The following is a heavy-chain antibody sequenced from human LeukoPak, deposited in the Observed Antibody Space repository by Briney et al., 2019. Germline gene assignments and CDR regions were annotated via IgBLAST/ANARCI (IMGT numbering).Heavy chain of an antibody. D-gene: IGHD4-17*01. V-gene: IGHV3-11*04. CDR2: ISSSAGTI. J-gene: IGHJ2*01. Sequence: PGGSLRLSCAASGFTFRDYYMSWIRQAPGKGLEWISYISSSAGTIHYVDSVKGRFTISRDNAKNSLYLQMDSLRVEDTAVYYCATSVTRRRLDWFIVLWGRGTLVSVSS. CDR3: ATSVTRRRLDWFIVL. CDR1: GFTFRDYY.